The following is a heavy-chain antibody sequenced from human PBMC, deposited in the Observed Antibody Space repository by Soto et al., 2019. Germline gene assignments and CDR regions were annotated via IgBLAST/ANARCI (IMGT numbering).Heavy chain of an antibody. CDR1: GGSISSYY. CDR2: IYYSGST. CDR3: ARAGYCSGGSCLDAFDI. D-gene: IGHD2-15*01. J-gene: IGHJ3*02. Sequence: QVQLQESGPGLVKPSETLSLTCTVSGGSISSYYWSWIRQPPGKGLEWIGYIYYSGSTNYNPSLKSRVTIAVDTSKNQFSLKLSSVTAADTAVYDCARAGYCSGGSCLDAFDIWGQGTMVTVSS. V-gene: IGHV4-59*01.